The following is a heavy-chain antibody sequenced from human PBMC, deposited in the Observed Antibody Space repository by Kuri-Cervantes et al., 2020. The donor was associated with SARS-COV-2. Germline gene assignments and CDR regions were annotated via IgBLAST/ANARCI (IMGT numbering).Heavy chain of an antibody. J-gene: IGHJ4*02. Sequence: GESLKISCAASGFTFSDYWMHWVRQAPGKGPMWVSRISYDGGRTMYADSVRGRFTISRDNAKNTLFLQMNSLRLGDTAVYYCVRDCTISSCSNAGKYWGQGTLVTVSS. CDR1: GFTFSDYW. CDR3: VRDCTISSCSNAGKY. V-gene: IGHV3-74*03. D-gene: IGHD6-13*01. CDR2: ISYDGGRT.